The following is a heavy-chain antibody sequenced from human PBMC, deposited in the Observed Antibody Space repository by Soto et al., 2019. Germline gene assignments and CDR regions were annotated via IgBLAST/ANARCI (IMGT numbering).Heavy chain of an antibody. CDR3: ARDHYGGNTGVDY. D-gene: IGHD4-17*01. V-gene: IGHV3-33*01. Sequence: GGSLRLSCAASGFTFTSYGMHWVRQAPGKVPEWVAVIWYNGNNKYYSDSVKGRFTISRDTSKNTLYLQMDSLRAEDTAIYYCARDHYGGNTGVDYWGQGTLVTVSS. CDR2: IWYNGNNK. CDR1: GFTFTSYG. J-gene: IGHJ4*02.